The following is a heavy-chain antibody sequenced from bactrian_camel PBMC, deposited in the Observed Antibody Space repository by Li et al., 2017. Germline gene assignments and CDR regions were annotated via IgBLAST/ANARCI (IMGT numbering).Heavy chain of an antibody. V-gene: IGHV3S53*01. CDR1: GLTYNNYC. CDR3: GAEDATPLSRPYTQEGECEIRYEYNY. J-gene: IGHJ4*01. Sequence: HVQLVESGGGLVQAGGSLRLSCVASGLTYNNYCMDWFRQAPDKEREGVASIDSGGSTKYADSVKGRFTISQDNAKNTLYLELNSLKPEDSAVYYCGAEDATPLSRPYTQEGECEIRYEYNYWGQGTQVTVS. CDR2: IDSGGST. D-gene: IGHD4*01.